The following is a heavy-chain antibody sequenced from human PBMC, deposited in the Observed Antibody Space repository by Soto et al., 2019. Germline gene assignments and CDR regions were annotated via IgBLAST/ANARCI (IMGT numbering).Heavy chain of an antibody. J-gene: IGHJ3*02. CDR2: IYYSGST. D-gene: IGHD3-10*01. Sequence: SETLSLTCVVSGGSISSGDYYWSWIRQPPGKGLEWIGYIYYSGSTNYNPSLKSRVTISVDTSKNQFSLKLSSVTAADTAVYYCARRYGSAFDIWGQGTMVTVSS. CDR1: GGSISSGDYY. CDR3: ARRYGSAFDI. V-gene: IGHV4-61*08.